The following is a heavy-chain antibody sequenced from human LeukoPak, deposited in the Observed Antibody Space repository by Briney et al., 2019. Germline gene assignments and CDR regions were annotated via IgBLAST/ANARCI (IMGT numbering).Heavy chain of an antibody. D-gene: IGHD4-11*01. CDR2: IYSGGST. CDR1: GFTVSSNY. V-gene: IGHV3-53*05. J-gene: IGHJ4*02. Sequence: PGGSLRLSCAASGFTVSSNYMSWVRQAPGKGLEWVSVIYSGGSTYYADSVKGRFTISRDNSKNTLYLQMNSLRAEDTAVYYCARDSPDYRLDYWGQGTLVTVSS. CDR3: ARDSPDYRLDY.